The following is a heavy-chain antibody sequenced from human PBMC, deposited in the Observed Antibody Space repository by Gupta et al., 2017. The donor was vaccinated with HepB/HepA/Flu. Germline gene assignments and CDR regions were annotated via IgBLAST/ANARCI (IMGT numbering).Heavy chain of an antibody. J-gene: IGHJ3*01. CDR1: GFTFSKYA. CDR2: ISYHGSTI. D-gene: IGHD3-16*02. CDR3: ARVLSVEGFINALDL. V-gene: IGHV3-30-3*01. Sequence: QVQLVESGGGFVQPGRSLRLSCAASGFTFSKYAMHWVRQAPGKRLEWVAIISYHGSTIYYADSAKGRFTISRDNSKNTLYLQMNSLRPEDTAVYYCARVLSVEGFINALDLWGQGTMVTVSS.